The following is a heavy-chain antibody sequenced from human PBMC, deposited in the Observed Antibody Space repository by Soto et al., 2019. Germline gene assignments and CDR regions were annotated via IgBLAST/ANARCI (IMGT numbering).Heavy chain of an antibody. Sequence: KPSETLSLTCAVSGYSISSGYYLSWILQPPWKGMEWIGSIYHSGSTYYNPSLKSRVTISVDTSKNQFSLKLSSVTAADTAVYYCAREKYSYGYGLYYYYGMDVWGQGTTVTVSS. CDR1: GYSISSGYY. CDR2: IYHSGST. CDR3: AREKYSYGYGLYYYYGMDV. J-gene: IGHJ6*02. D-gene: IGHD5-18*01. V-gene: IGHV4-38-2*02.